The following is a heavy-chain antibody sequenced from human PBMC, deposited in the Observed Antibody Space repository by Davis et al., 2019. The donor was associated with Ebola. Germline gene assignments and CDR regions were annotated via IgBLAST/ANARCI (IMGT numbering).Heavy chain of an antibody. D-gene: IGHD3-22*01. V-gene: IGHV4-59*08. CDR3: ARLGNYYDSSGYHGLDD. CDR1: GGSISSYY. Sequence: SETLSLTCTVSGGSISSYYWSWIRQPPGKGLEWVGYIYYSGSTNYNPSLKSRVTISVDTSKNQFSLKLTSVTAADTAVYYCARLGNYYDSSGYHGLDDWGQGTMVTVSS. J-gene: IGHJ4*02. CDR2: IYYSGST.